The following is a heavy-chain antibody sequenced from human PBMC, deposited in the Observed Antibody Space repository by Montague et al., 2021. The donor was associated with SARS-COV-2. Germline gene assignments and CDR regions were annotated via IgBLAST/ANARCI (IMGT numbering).Heavy chain of an antibody. CDR2: IFYTGST. D-gene: IGHD6-13*01. Sequence: SETLSLTCTVPGDSINTYYWNWIRQPPGKGLEWLGSIFYTGSTNYNPSLKSRVTISLDTSKNQFFLKVTSVTAADTAVYYCAWQAAGSYFYYGVDVWGQGTAVTVSS. V-gene: IGHV4-59*12. CDR1: GDSINTYY. J-gene: IGHJ6*02. CDR3: AWQAAGSYFYYGVDV.